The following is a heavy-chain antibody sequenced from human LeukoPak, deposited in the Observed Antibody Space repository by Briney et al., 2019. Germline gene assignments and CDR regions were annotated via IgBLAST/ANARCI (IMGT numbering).Heavy chain of an antibody. CDR1: GGSISSYY. CDR2: IYYSGST. J-gene: IGHJ5*02. D-gene: IGHD1-26*01. Sequence: SETLSLTCTVSGGSISSYYWSWIRQPPGKGLEWVGYIYYSGSTNYNPSLKSRVTISVDTSKNQFSLKLSSVTAADTAVYYCARDGTGIVGATDWFDPWGQGTLVTVSS. V-gene: IGHV4-59*12. CDR3: ARDGTGIVGATDWFDP.